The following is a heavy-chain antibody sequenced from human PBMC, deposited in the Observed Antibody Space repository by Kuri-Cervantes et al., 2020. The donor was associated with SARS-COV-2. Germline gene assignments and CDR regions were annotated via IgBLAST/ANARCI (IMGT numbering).Heavy chain of an antibody. CDR3: ARDKGLEGSSSSVAYYGMDV. CDR2: IIPIFGTA. CDR1: GGTFSSYA. D-gene: IGHD6-6*01. Sequence: SVKVSCKASGGTFSSYAIAWVRQAPGQGLEWMGGIIPIFGTANYAHKFQGRVTVTADESTRTVYTELRRLRSEDTAVYYCARDKGLEGSSSSVAYYGMDVWGQGTRVTVSS. V-gene: IGHV1-69*13. J-gene: IGHJ6*01.